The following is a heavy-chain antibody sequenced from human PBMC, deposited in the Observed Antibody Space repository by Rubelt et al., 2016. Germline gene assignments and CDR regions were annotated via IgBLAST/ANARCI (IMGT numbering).Heavy chain of an antibody. V-gene: IGHV1-18*01. CDR1: GYTFTNYD. D-gene: IGHD3-10*01. CDR2: ISTYNGNT. Sequence: QVQLVQSGAEVKKPGASVKVSCKASGYTFTNYDINWVRQATGQGLEWMGWISTYNGNTDYAQKPQVGNTVTTNTPTCTVYMGLRSLRSDDTAMYYCASDYGVWGQGTTVTVS. CDR3: ASDYGV. J-gene: IGHJ6*02.